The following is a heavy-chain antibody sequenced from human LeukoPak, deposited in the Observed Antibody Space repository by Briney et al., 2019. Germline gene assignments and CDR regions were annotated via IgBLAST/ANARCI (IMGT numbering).Heavy chain of an antibody. D-gene: IGHD2-2*02. Sequence: PGGSLRLSCAASGFTFSTFAMIWVRQPPGKGLEWVSSIFPSGGEIHYADSVRGRFTISRDNAKNTLYLQMNSLRAEDTAVYYCARDLIPWGQGTLVTVSS. CDR1: GFTFSTFA. V-gene: IGHV3-23*01. J-gene: IGHJ4*02. CDR3: ARDLIP. CDR2: IFPSGGEI.